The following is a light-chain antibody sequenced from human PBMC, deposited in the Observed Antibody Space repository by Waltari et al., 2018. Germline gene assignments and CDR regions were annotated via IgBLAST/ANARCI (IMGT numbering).Light chain of an antibody. CDR3: QHYVRLPAT. V-gene: IGKV3-20*01. CDR2: GAS. CDR1: QSVGRT. Sequence: EIVLTQSPGTLSLSPGERATLSCRASQSVGRTLAWYQQKPGQAPRLLIYGASSRATDIPYRFSGSGSGTDFSLTINRLEPKDFAVYFCQHYVRLPATFGQGTKVEIK. J-gene: IGKJ1*01.